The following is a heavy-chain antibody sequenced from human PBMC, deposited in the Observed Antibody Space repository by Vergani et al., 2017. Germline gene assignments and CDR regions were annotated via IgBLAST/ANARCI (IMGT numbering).Heavy chain of an antibody. Sequence: QVQLQESGPGLLKPSETLSLTCTVSGYSISSGYYWGWIRQPPGKGLEWIGRIYTSGSTNYNPSLKSRVTISVDTSKNQFSLKLSSVTAADTAVYYCARGYSYGYYYYGMDVWGQGP. CDR2: IYTSGST. J-gene: IGHJ6*02. CDR1: GYSISSGYY. D-gene: IGHD5-18*01. CDR3: ARGYSYGYYYYGMDV. V-gene: IGHV4-38-2*02.